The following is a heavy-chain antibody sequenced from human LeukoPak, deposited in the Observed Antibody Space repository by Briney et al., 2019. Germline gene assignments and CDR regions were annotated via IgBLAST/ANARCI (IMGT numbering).Heavy chain of an antibody. D-gene: IGHD5-24*01. CDR3: ARVFGSAVKRWLQYRDAFDI. J-gene: IGHJ3*02. V-gene: IGHV1-2*02. CDR1: GYTHTRYY. CDR2: IDPNSGGT. Sequence: ASVNVSCKAAGYTHTRYYMHWVRQAPGQGLAGMGWIDPNSGGTSYAQKFQGRVTMTRDTSISTAYMELSRLRSDDTAVYYCARVFGSAVKRWLQYRDAFDIWGQGTMVTVSS.